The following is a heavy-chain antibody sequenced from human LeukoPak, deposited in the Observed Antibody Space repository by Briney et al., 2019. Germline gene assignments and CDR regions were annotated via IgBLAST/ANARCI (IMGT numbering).Heavy chain of an antibody. J-gene: IGHJ4*02. D-gene: IGHD3-3*02. V-gene: IGHV3-48*04. CDR1: GFTFSSYS. Sequence: GGSLRLSCAASGFTFSSYSMNWVRQAPGKGLEWVSYISSSSSTIYYADSVKGRFTISRDNAKNSLYLQMNSLRAEYTAVYYGAREPGSGSAAFLYWGQKTLVTVS. CDR3: AREPGSGSAAFLY. CDR2: ISSSSSTI.